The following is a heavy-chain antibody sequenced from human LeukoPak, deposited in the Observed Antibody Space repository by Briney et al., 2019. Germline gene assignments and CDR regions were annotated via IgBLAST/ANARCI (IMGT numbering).Heavy chain of an antibody. Sequence: PGGSLRLSCAASGFTFSSYSMNWVRQAPGEGLEWVSSISSSSSYIYYADSVKGRFTISRDNAKNSLYLQMNSLRAEDTAVYYCARRRGSYFDYWGQGTLVTVSS. CDR1: GFTFSSYS. CDR2: ISSSSSYI. CDR3: ARRRGSYFDY. J-gene: IGHJ4*02. D-gene: IGHD1-26*01. V-gene: IGHV3-21*01.